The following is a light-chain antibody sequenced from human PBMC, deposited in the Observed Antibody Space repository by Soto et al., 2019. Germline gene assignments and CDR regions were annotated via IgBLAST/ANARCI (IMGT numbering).Light chain of an antibody. Sequence: EIVLTQSPGTLSFSPGERATLSCRASQRVSSRYLAWYQQKPGQAPRLLIYGASSRATGIPDRFSGSGSGTDFNLTISRLEPEDFAVYYCQPYGSSPRTFGQGTKVEIK. J-gene: IGKJ1*01. CDR1: QRVSSRY. CDR3: QPYGSSPRT. V-gene: IGKV3-20*01. CDR2: GAS.